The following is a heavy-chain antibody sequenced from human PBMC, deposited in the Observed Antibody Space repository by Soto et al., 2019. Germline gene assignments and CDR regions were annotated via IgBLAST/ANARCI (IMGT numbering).Heavy chain of an antibody. CDR1: GYTLTELS. V-gene: IGHV1-24*01. CDR2: FDPEDGET. CDR3: AKGQRTWSGTYYFDY. D-gene: IGHD1-1*01. J-gene: IGHJ4*02. Sequence: ASVKVSCKVSGYTLTELSMHWVRQAPGKGLEWMGGFDPEDGETIYAQKFQGRVTMTEDTSTDTAYMELSSLRSEDTAVYYCAKGQRTWSGTYYFDYWGQGTLVTVSS.